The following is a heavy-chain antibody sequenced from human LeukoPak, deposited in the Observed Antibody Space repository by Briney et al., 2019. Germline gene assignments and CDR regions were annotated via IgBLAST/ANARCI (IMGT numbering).Heavy chain of an antibody. CDR3: TTRRPDAFDI. V-gene: IGHV3-73*01. J-gene: IGHJ3*02. CDR2: IRSKANSYAT. CDR1: GFTFSGSA. Sequence: GGSLRLSCAASGFTFSGSAMHWVRQASGKGLEWVGRIRSKANSYATAYAASVKGRFTISRDDSKNTAYLQTSSLKTEDTAVYYCTTRRPDAFDIWGQGTMVTVSS.